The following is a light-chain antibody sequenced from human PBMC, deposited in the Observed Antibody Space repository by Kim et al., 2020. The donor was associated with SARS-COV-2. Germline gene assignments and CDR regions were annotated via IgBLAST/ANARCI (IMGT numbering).Light chain of an antibody. V-gene: IGLV3-21*03. Sequence: PGKKARITCGGNNMGSKSVHWYQQKPGQAHVLVVYDDSDRTSGIPERFSGSNAGNTDTLTISRVEAGDEADYYCQVWDSSSDHVVFGGGTQMTVL. CDR3: QVWDSSSDHVV. CDR2: DDS. CDR1: NMGSKS. J-gene: IGLJ2*01.